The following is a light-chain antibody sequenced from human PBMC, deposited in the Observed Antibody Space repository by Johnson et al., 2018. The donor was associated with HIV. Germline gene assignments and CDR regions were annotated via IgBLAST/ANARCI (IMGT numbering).Light chain of an antibody. J-gene: IGLJ1*01. Sequence: QAVLTQPPSVSAAPGQKVTISCSGSSSNIGNNYVSWYQQLPGTAPNLLIYENNKRPSGIPDRFSGSKSATSATLGITGLQTGDEADYYCGTWDSSLSGVFGTGTKVTVL. CDR1: SSNIGNNY. CDR2: ENN. CDR3: GTWDSSLSGV. V-gene: IGLV1-51*02.